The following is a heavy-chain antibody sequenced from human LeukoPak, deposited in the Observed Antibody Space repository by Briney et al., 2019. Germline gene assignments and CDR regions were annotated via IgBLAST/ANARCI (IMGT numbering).Heavy chain of an antibody. V-gene: IGHV4-59*01. D-gene: IGHD2-15*01. CDR3: ARIGIDDAFDI. CDR2: IYYSGST. CDR1: GGSISSYY. J-gene: IGHJ3*02. Sequence: SETLSLTCTVSGGSISSYYWSWIRQPPGKGLEWIGYIYYSGSTNYNPSLKSRVTISVDTSKNQFSLKLISVTAADTAVYYCARIGIDDAFDIWGQGTMVTVSS.